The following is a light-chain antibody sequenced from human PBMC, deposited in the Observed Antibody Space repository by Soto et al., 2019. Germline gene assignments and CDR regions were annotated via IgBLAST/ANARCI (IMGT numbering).Light chain of an antibody. J-gene: IGLJ1*01. CDR3: SSYTGRDNLFV. CDR1: SSDVGAYKF. CDR2: EVS. Sequence: SVLTQPPSASGSPGQSVTISCRGTSSDVGAYKFVSWYQQHPGKAPKLIISEVSKRPSGVPDRFSGSKSGNTAPLTVSGLQAEDEADYYCSSYTGRDNLFVFGTGTKVTVL. V-gene: IGLV2-8*01.